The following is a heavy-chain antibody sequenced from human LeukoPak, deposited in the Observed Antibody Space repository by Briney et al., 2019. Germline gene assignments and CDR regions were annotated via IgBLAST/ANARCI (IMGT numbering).Heavy chain of an antibody. J-gene: IGHJ4*02. CDR3: VRGIVGPLHFFDY. V-gene: IGHV4-30-4*08. Sequence: SETLSLTCTVSGGSISSGDYYRSWIRQPPGKGLEWIGYIYYSGSTYYNPSLKSRVTISVDTSKNQFSLKLSSVTAADTAVYYCVRGIVGPLHFFDYWGQGTLVTVSS. CDR2: IYYSGST. CDR1: GGSISSGDYY. D-gene: IGHD1-26*01.